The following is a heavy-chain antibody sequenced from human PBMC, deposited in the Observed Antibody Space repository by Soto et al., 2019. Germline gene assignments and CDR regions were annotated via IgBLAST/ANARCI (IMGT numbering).Heavy chain of an antibody. CDR3: ARDRLGGFDY. J-gene: IGHJ4*02. CDR1: GFTFSSYW. CDR2: INSDGSST. Sequence: EVPLVESGGGLVQPGGSLRLSCAASGFTFSSYWMHWVRQAPGKGLVWVSRINSDGSSTSYADSYADSVKGRFTISRDNAKNTLYLQMNSLRAEDTAVYYCARDRLGGFDYWGQGTLVTVSS. D-gene: IGHD3-10*01. V-gene: IGHV3-74*01.